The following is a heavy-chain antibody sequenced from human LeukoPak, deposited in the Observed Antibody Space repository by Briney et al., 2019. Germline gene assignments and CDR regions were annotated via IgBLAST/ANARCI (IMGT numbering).Heavy chain of an antibody. D-gene: IGHD6-25*01. CDR2: ISYSGST. Sequence: SETLSLTCTVSGGSISSYSYHWTWIRQYPGKGLEWIGYISYSGSTSYNPSLKSRVTILVDTSKSQFSLKLSSVTAADTAVYYCATDTLVAASRYYYYRMDVWGQGTTVTVSS. V-gene: IGHV4-31*03. CDR1: GGSISSYSYH. J-gene: IGHJ6*02. CDR3: ATDTLVAASRYYYYRMDV.